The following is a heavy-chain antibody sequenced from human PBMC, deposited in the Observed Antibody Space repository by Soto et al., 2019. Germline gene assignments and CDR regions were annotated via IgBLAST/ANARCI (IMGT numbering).Heavy chain of an antibody. CDR1: GFTVSSNY. D-gene: IGHD2-21*02. J-gene: IGHJ4*02. V-gene: IGHV3-66*01. CDR2: IYSGGST. CDR3: AREVGGVVTATGLGY. Sequence: EVQLVESGGGLVQPGGSLRLSCAASGFTVSSNYMSWVRQAPGKGLEWVSVIYSGGSTYYADSVKGRFTISRDNSKNTLYLQMNSLRAEDTAVYYCAREVGGVVTATGLGYWGQGTLVTVSS.